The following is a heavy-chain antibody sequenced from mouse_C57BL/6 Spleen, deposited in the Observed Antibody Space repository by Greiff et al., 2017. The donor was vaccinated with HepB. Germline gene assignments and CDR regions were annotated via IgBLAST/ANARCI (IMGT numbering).Heavy chain of an antibody. CDR3: ARGDYYGRYYAMDY. CDR2: IHPNSGST. Sequence: QVQLQQPGAELVKPGASVKLSCKASGYTFTSYWMHWVKQRPGQGLEWIGMIHPNSGSTNYNEKFKSKATLTVDKSSSTAYMQLSSLTSEDSAVYYCARGDYYGRYYAMDYWGHRTSVTVSS. D-gene: IGHD1-2*01. CDR1: GYTFTSYW. V-gene: IGHV1-64*01. J-gene: IGHJ4*01.